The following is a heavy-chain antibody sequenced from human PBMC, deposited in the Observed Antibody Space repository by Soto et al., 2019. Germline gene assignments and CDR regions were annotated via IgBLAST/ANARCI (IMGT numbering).Heavy chain of an antibody. V-gene: IGHV3-11*05. CDR3: ARDGLGGPRNFDY. J-gene: IGHJ4*02. Sequence: QVQLVESGGGLVKPGGSLRLSCAASGFTFSDYYMSWIRQAPGKGLEWVSYISSSSSYTNYADSVKGRFTISRDNAKNSLYLQMNSLRAEDTAVYYGARDGLGGPRNFDYWGQGTLVTVSS. CDR1: GFTFSDYY. D-gene: IGHD2-15*01. CDR2: ISSSSSYT.